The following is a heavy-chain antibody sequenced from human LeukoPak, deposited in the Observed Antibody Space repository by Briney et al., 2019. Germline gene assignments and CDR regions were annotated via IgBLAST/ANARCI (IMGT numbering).Heavy chain of an antibody. V-gene: IGHV1-8*01. D-gene: IGHD2-15*01. CDR2: MNPNSGNT. J-gene: IGHJ5*02. Sequence: ASVKVSCKASGYTFTSYDINWVRQATGQGLEWMGWMNPNSGNTGYAQKFQGRVTMTRNTSISTAYMELSSLRSGDTAVYYCARTHQSYCSGGSCYSGNWFDPWGQGTLVTVSS. CDR1: GYTFTSYD. CDR3: ARTHQSYCSGGSCYSGNWFDP.